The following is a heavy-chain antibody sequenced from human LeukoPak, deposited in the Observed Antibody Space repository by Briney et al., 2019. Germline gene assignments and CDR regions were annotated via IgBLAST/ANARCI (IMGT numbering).Heavy chain of an antibody. CDR1: GGTFSSYA. Sequence: SVKVSCKASGGTFSSYAISWVRQAPGQGLEWMGGIIPIFGTANYAQKFQGRVTIIADESTSTAYMELSSLRSEDTAVYYCAREGGDGYPKPFDYWGQGTLVTVSS. D-gene: IGHD5-24*01. CDR2: IIPIFGTA. J-gene: IGHJ4*02. CDR3: AREGGDGYPKPFDY. V-gene: IGHV1-69*01.